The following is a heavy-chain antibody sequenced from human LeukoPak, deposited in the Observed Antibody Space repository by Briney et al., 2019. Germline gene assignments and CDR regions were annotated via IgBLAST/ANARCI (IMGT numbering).Heavy chain of an antibody. D-gene: IGHD6-19*01. Sequence: ASVKVSCKASGYTFTGCYMHWVRQAPGQGLEWMGRINPNSGGTNYAQKLQGRVTMTTDTSTSTAYVELRSLRSDDTAVYYCARDQCCRVAGTGYYYGMDVWGQGTTVTVSS. J-gene: IGHJ6*02. V-gene: IGHV1-2*06. CDR3: ARDQCCRVAGTGYYYGMDV. CDR2: INPNSGGT. CDR1: GYTFTGCY.